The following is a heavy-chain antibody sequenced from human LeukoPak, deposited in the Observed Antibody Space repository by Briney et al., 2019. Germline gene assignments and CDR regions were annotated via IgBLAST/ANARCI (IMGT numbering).Heavy chain of an antibody. D-gene: IGHD5-24*01. CDR3: AKNIREMATYYYYMDV. J-gene: IGHJ6*03. V-gene: IGHV3-23*01. CDR1: GFTFSSYG. CDR2: ISPSGGGT. Sequence: GGSLRLSCAASGFTFSSYGMNWVRQAPGKGLEWISGISPSGGGTYYADFVKGRFTISRDDSKNTLYLQMNSLRADDTAVYYCAKNIREMATYYYYMDVWGKGTTVTVSS.